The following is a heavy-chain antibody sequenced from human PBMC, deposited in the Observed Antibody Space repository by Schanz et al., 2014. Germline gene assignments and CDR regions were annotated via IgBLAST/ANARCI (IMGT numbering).Heavy chain of an antibody. D-gene: IGHD3-9*01. CDR1: GFTFFTYN. V-gene: IGHV3-48*02. CDR3: ARDHPHRGVTGYYKDV. CDR2: IGSSSTTM. Sequence: EVYLVESGGGLVQPGGSLRLSCAASGFTFFTYNMNWVRQAPGRGLEWISYIGSSSTTMYYADSVKGRFTISRDNAKNSLYLQMNSLRDEDTAVYYCARDHPHRGVTGYYKDVWGQGTSVTVSS. J-gene: IGHJ6*02.